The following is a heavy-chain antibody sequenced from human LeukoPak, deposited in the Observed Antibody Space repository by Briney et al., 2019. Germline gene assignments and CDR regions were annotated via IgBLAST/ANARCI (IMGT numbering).Heavy chain of an antibody. Sequence: GGSLRLSCAASGFTFSSYWMSWVRQAPGKGLEWVANIKQDGSEKYYADSVKGRFTISRDNSKNTLYLQMNSLRAEDTAVYYCAKGVVPAAIVAFFDYWGQGTLVTVSS. CDR3: AKGVVPAAIVAFFDY. CDR2: IKQDGSEK. J-gene: IGHJ4*02. CDR1: GFTFSSYW. V-gene: IGHV3-7*03. D-gene: IGHD2-2*02.